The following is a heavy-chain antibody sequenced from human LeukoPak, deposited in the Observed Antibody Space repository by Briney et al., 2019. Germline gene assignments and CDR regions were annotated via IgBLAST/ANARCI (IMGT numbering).Heavy chain of an antibody. CDR3: ARSRGYCSSTSCYSFDY. D-gene: IGHD2-2*01. J-gene: IGHJ4*02. V-gene: IGHV4-30-2*01. CDR1: GGSISSGGYY. CDR2: IYHSGST. Sequence: SQTLSLTCTVSGGSISSGGYYWSWIRQPPGKGLEWIGYIYHSGSTYYNPSLKSRVTISVDRSKNQFSLKLSSVTAADTAVYYCARSRGYCSSTSCYSFDYWGQGTLVTVSS.